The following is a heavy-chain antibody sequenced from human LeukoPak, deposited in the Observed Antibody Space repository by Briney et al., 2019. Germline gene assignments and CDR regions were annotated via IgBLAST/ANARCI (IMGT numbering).Heavy chain of an antibody. D-gene: IGHD5-18*01. J-gene: IGHJ4*02. CDR2: INPNCGGT. CDR1: GYTFTGYY. CDR3: ARGPHVDTAMAHDY. Sequence: ASVKVSCKASGYTFTGYYMHWVRQAPGQGLEWMGWINPNCGGTNYAQKFQGRVTMTRDTSISTAYMELSRLRSDDTAVYYCARGPHVDTAMAHDYWGQGTLVTVSS. V-gene: IGHV1-2*02.